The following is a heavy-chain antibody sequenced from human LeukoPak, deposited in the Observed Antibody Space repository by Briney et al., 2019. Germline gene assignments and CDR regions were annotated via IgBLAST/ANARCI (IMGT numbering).Heavy chain of an antibody. D-gene: IGHD6-13*01. J-gene: IGHJ4*01. CDR3: ARSTIAAAGSPDY. CDR1: GFTFSSYS. CDR2: ISSSSSYI. Sequence: GGSLRLSCAASGFTFSSYSMNWVRQAPGKGLEWVSSISSSSSYIYYADSVKGRFTISRDNAKNSLYLQMNSLRAEDTAVYYCARSTIAAAGSPDYWGQEPWSPSPQ. V-gene: IGHV3-21*01.